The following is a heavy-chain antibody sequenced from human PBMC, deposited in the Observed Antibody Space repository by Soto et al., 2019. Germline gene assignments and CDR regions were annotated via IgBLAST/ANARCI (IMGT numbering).Heavy chain of an antibody. CDR3: ASKEACGGDCYAFDS. D-gene: IGHD2-21*02. Sequence: QVYLVQSGAEVKKPGSSVKISCKASGGIFSSNTINWVRQAAGQGLEWMGGIIPLFGTANYAEKFQGRVTITADNSTKTEYMELTSLRSEDTAVYYCASKEACGGDCYAFDSWGQGTLVTVSS. J-gene: IGHJ4*02. CDR2: IIPLFGTA. CDR1: GGIFSSNT. V-gene: IGHV1-69*06.